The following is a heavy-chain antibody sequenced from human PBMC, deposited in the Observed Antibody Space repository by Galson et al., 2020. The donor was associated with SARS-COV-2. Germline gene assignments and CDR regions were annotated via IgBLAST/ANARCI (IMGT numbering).Heavy chain of an antibody. CDR2: IFFTGSEK. J-gene: IGHJ4*02. CDR3: AGDGQSSRGWVLYF. Sequence: GRSLRLSCPASGFTFSDPAIHWVRQAPGKGLEWVAQIFFTGSEKYYGDSVRGRFTISRDSSKNTVYLQMNNLRVDDTAVYYCAGDGQSSRGWVLYFCGQGTLLTVSS. CDR1: GFTFSDPA. V-gene: IGHV3-33*01. D-gene: IGHD3-22*01.